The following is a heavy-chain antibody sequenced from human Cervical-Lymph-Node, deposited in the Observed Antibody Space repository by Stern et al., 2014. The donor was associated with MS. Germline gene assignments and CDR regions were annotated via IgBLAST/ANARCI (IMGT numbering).Heavy chain of an antibody. CDR1: GFSLSNSG. J-gene: IGHJ6*02. Sequence: VQLVESGGGVVQPGRSLTLSCAASGFSLSNSGMHWVRQAPGKGLEWVAVMSFDGGHRKDGDSVKGRFSISSDHANNKLLLQMNSLRPEDTAVYYCMGVGDAMHVWGQGTTVIVSS. CDR3: MGVGDAMHV. V-gene: IGHV3-30*03. CDR2: MSFDGGHR.